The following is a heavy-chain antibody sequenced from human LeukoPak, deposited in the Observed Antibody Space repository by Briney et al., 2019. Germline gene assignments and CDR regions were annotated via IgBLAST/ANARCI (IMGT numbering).Heavy chain of an antibody. CDR1: GFTVSSNY. V-gene: IGHV3-53*01. Sequence: GGSLRLSCAASGFTVSSNYMSWVRQAPGKGLEWVSAIYSGGTTYYADSVRGRFTISRDNSKNTLFLQMNSLRAKDTAVYYCATNSGWNYFDYWGQGTLVTVSS. CDR3: ATNSGWNYFDY. CDR2: IYSGGTT. J-gene: IGHJ4*02. D-gene: IGHD5-12*01.